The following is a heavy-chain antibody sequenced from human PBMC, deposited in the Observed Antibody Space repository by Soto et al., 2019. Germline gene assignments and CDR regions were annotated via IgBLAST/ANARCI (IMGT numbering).Heavy chain of an antibody. CDR1: SDPTSTHT. CDR3: VRQGIGPFHGLVDV. Sequence: QVQLQESGPGMVKPSETLSLTCTVSSDPTSTHTWGWIRQTPGKGLEWIGYIYEAGGTAYNPSLTGRVTISLDRSTKELALKLSSATAADTAMYHCVRQGIGPFHGLVDVWGRGTTVIVSS. V-gene: IGHV4-59*08. CDR2: IYEAGGT. J-gene: IGHJ6*02. D-gene: IGHD3-10*01.